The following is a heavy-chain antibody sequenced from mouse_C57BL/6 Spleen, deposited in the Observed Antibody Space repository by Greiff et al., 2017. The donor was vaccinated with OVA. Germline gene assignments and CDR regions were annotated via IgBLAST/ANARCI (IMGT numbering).Heavy chain of an antibody. V-gene: IGHV1-72*01. CDR2: IDPNSGGT. CDR3: ERFPITGTDWYFDV. Sequence: QVQLKQPGAELVKPGASVKLSCKASGYTFTSYWMHWVKQRPGRGLEWIGRIDPNSGGTKYNEKFKSKATLTVDKPSSTAYMQLSSLTSEDSAVYAGERFPITGTDWYFDVWGTGTTVTVSS. D-gene: IGHD4-1*01. J-gene: IGHJ1*03. CDR1: GYTFTSYW.